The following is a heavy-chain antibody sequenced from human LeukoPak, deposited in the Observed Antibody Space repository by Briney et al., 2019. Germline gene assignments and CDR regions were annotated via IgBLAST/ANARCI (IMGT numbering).Heavy chain of an antibody. J-gene: IGHJ4*02. D-gene: IGHD2-15*01. CDR3: ARLRKAFLGYCSGGSCYADY. Sequence: KPSETLSLTCAVYGGSFSGYYWSWIRQPPGKGLEWIGEINHSGSTNYNPSLKSRVTISVDTSKNQFSLKLSSVTAADTAVYYCARLRKAFLGYCSGGSCYADYWGQGTLVTVSS. CDR2: INHSGST. V-gene: IGHV4-34*01. CDR1: GGSFSGYY.